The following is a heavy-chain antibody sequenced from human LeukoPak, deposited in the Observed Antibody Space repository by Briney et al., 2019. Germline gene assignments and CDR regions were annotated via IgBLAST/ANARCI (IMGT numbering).Heavy chain of an antibody. CDR2: IKQDGSEK. J-gene: IGHJ4*02. CDR1: GFTFSSYW. V-gene: IGHV3-7*01. CDR3: ARELVGATTDP. D-gene: IGHD1-26*01. Sequence: PGGSLRLSCAGSGFTFSSYWMSWVRQAPGKGLEWVANIKQDGSEKYHVDSVKGRFTISRDNAKNSLYLQMNSLRAEDTAMYYCARELVGATTDPWGQGTLVTVSS.